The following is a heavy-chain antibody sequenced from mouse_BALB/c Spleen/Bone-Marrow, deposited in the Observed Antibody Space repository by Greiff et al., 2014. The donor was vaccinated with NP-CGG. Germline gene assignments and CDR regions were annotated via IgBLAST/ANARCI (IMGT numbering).Heavy chain of an antibody. CDR3: ARSGERYGAMDY. Sequence: VQLKDSGGGLVKPGGSLKLSCAASGFTFSDFYMFWFRQTPEKRLEWVATISNGGTYTYYPDSVMGRFTISRDNAKNNLYLQMSSLKSEDTAMYYCARSGERYGAMDYWGQGTSVTVTS. J-gene: IGHJ4*01. D-gene: IGHD1-1*02. CDR2: ISNGGTYT. V-gene: IGHV5-4*02. CDR1: GFTFSDFY.